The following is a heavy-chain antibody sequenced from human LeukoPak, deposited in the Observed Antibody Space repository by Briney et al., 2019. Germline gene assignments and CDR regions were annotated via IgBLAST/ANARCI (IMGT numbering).Heavy chain of an antibody. V-gene: IGHV4-39*01. Sequence: SETLSLTCTVSGGSISSSNYYWGWIRQPPGKGLEWIGSIDYSGSTYYNPSLKSRVTISVDTSKNQFSLKLSSATAADTAVYYCARRYYYDSSGYYYNWFDPWGQGTLVTVSS. J-gene: IGHJ5*02. CDR1: GGSISSSNYY. CDR2: IDYSGST. D-gene: IGHD3-22*01. CDR3: ARRYYYDSSGYYYNWFDP.